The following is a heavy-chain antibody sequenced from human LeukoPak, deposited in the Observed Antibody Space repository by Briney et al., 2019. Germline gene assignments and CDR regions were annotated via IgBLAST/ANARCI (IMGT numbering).Heavy chain of an antibody. CDR3: AKEYDSGGYGANFGY. J-gene: IGHJ4*02. CDR2: VSSDGGTE. CDR1: GFTFSSYG. Sequence: PGGSLRLSCAASGFTFSSYGMQWVRQAPGKGLEWVAVVSSDGGTEYYADSVKGRFTISRDNSRNTMYLQMDSLRAEDTAVYYCAKEYDSGGYGANFGYWGQGTLVTVSS. V-gene: IGHV3-30*18. D-gene: IGHD3-10*01.